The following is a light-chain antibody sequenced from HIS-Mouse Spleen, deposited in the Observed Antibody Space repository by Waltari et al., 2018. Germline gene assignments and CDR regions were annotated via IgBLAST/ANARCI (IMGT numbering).Light chain of an antibody. CDR2: DVS. CDR1: SSDVGGYNY. V-gene: IGLV2-14*03. J-gene: IGLJ2*01. Sequence: QSALTQPASVSGSPGQSIPISCTGTSSDVGGYNYVSCYQQHPGKAPKLMIYDVSNRPSGVSNRFSGSKSGNTASLTISGLQAEDEADYYCSSYTSSSTLVVFGGGTKLTVL. CDR3: SSYTSSSTLVV.